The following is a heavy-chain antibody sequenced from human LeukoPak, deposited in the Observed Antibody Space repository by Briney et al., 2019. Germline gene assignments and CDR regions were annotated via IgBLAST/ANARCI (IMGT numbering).Heavy chain of an antibody. V-gene: IGHV1-24*01. CDR3: ATVPPFMITFGGVIAGFFGY. J-gene: IGHJ4*02. CDR2: FDPEDGET. CDR1: GYTLTELS. D-gene: IGHD3-16*02. Sequence: APVKVSCKVSGYTLTELSMHWVRQAPGKGLEWMGGFDPEDGETIYAQKFQGRVTMTEDTSTDTAYMELSSLRSEDTAVYYCATVPPFMITFGGVIAGFFGYWGQGTLVTVSS.